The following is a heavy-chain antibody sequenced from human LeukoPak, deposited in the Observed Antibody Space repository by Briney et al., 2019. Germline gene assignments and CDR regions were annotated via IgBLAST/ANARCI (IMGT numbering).Heavy chain of an antibody. CDR1: GFTFSSYG. CDR2: IWYDGSNK. Sequence: GRSLRLSCAASGFTFSSYGMHWVRQAPGKGLEWVAVIWYDGSNKYYADSVKGRFTISRDNSKNTLYLQMNSLRAEATAVYYCAKGAVAGPGGVYYFDYWGQGTLVTVST. J-gene: IGHJ4*02. V-gene: IGHV3-33*06. D-gene: IGHD6-19*01. CDR3: AKGAVAGPGGVYYFDY.